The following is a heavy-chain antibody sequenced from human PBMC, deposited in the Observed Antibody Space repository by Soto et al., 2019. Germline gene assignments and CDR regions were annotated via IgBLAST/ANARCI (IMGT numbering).Heavy chain of an antibody. CDR1: GGSISNYY. Sequence: PSETLCLTCTVSGGSISNYYWSWIRQPPGKGQGWLGYIYDSGSTNYNPSLKSRVTISVDTSKNQFSLKLSSVTAADTAVYYCARDSGSSYYDFWSGYYLGYGMDVWGQGTTVTVSS. D-gene: IGHD3-3*01. CDR3: ARDSGSSYYDFWSGYYLGYGMDV. CDR2: IYDSGST. V-gene: IGHV4-59*12. J-gene: IGHJ6*02.